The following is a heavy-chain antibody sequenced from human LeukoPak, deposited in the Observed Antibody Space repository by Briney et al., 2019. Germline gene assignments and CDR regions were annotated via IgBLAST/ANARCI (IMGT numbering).Heavy chain of an antibody. CDR1: GFTFDDYA. Sequence: GGSLRLSCAASGFTFDDYAMHWVRQAPGKGLEWVSGISWNSGSIGYADSVKGRFTISRDNAKNSPYLQMNSLRAEDTALYYCAKDIFSTVGALAYWGQGTLVTVSS. V-gene: IGHV3-9*01. J-gene: IGHJ4*02. CDR3: AKDIFSTVGALAY. CDR2: ISWNSGSI. D-gene: IGHD3-10*01.